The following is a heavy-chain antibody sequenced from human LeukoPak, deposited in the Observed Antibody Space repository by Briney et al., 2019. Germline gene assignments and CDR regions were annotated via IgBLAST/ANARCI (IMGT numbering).Heavy chain of an antibody. CDR3: ARRPGTYYYDSSGYYYDY. CDR1: GFIVSSNY. Sequence: GGSLRLSCAASGFIVSSNYMSWVRQAPGKGLEWVSVIYSGGSTYYADSVKGRFTISRDNSKNTLYLQMNSLRAEDTAVYYCARRPGTYYYDSSGYYYDYWGQGTLVTVSS. D-gene: IGHD3-22*01. J-gene: IGHJ4*02. V-gene: IGHV3-53*01. CDR2: IYSGGST.